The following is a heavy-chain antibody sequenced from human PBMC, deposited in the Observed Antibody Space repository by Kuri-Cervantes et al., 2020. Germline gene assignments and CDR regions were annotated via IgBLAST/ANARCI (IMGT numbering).Heavy chain of an antibody. CDR1: GFTFSSYG. D-gene: IGHD3-10*01. CDR2: ISYDGSNK. J-gene: IGHJ4*02. CDR3: ARVDLPALVRGKIDY. V-gene: IGHV3-30*03. Sequence: GESLKISCAASGFTFSSYGMHWVRQAPGKGLEWVAVISYDGSNKYYADSVKGRFTISRDNSKNTLYLQRNSLRAEDTAVYYCARVDLPALVRGKIDYWGQGTLVTVSS.